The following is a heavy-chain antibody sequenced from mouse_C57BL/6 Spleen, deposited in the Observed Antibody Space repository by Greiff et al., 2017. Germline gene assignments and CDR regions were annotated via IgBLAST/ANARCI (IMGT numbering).Heavy chain of an antibody. Sequence: VQLQQSGAELVKPGASVKISCKASGYAFSSYWMNWVKQRPGKGLEWIGQIYPGDGDTNYNGKFKGKATLTADKSTSTAYMQLSSLTSEDSAVYFCARPYYDLSWFAYWGQGTLVTVSA. CDR1: GYAFSSYW. CDR3: ARPYYDLSWFAY. D-gene: IGHD2-10*01. CDR2: IYPGDGDT. V-gene: IGHV1-80*01. J-gene: IGHJ3*01.